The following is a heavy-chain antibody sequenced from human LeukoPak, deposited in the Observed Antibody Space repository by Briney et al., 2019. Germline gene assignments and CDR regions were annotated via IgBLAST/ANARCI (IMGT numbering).Heavy chain of an antibody. CDR3: AKDPITEYSYGYYGY. D-gene: IGHD5-18*01. CDR1: GFTFTSYA. J-gene: IGHJ4*02. Sequence: GGSLRLSCAASGFTFTSYAMTWVRQAPRKGLEWVSAIRAGGGSTYYADSVKGRFTIARDNSKNTLSLQMNSLRAEDTAVYYCAKDPITEYSYGYYGYWGQGTLVTVSS. V-gene: IGHV3-23*01. CDR2: IRAGGGST.